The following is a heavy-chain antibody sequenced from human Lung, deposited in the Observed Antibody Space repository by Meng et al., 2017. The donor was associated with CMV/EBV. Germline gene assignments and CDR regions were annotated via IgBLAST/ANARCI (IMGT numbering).Heavy chain of an antibody. CDR1: GGTFSSYA. CDR3: ARERAVYYDSSGYYYVPYYYYYGIDF. V-gene: IGHV1-69*10. Sequence: SXXVSXKASGGTFSSYAISWVRQAPGQGLEWMGGIIPILGIANYAQKFQGRVTITADKSTSTAYMELSSLRSEDTAVYYCARERAVYYDSSGYYYVPYYYYYGIDFXGQGXTVTVSS. J-gene: IGHJ6*02. D-gene: IGHD3-22*01. CDR2: IIPILGIA.